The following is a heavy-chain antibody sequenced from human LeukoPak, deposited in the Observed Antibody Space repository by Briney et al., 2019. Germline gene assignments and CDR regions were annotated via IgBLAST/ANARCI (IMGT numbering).Heavy chain of an antibody. Sequence: SETLSLTCAVYGGSFTNYYWSWIRLPPGKGLEWIGEINHSGSTTYNPSLRSRVTMSVDTSKNQFSLKLSSVTAADTAVYYFARGPAPYYDDGVAYFPHWGQGTLVTVSS. V-gene: IGHV4-34*01. D-gene: IGHD3-16*01. J-gene: IGHJ4*02. CDR3: ARGPAPYYDDGVAYFPH. CDR2: INHSGST. CDR1: GGSFTNYY.